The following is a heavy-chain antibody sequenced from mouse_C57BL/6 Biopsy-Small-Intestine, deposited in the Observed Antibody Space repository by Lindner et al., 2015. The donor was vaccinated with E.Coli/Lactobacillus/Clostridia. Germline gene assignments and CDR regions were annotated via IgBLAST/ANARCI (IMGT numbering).Heavy chain of an antibody. J-gene: IGHJ1*03. V-gene: IGHV5-6*01. CDR2: ISSGGSYT. Sequence: VQLQESGGDLVKPGGSLKLSCAASGFTFSNYGMSWVRQTPDKRLEWVATISSGGSYTYYPDSVKGRFTISGDNAKNTLYLQMSSLKSEDTAMYYCARQDYYGSSHWYFDVWGTGTTVTVSS. D-gene: IGHD1-1*01. CDR3: ARQDYYGSSHWYFDV. CDR1: GFTFSNYG.